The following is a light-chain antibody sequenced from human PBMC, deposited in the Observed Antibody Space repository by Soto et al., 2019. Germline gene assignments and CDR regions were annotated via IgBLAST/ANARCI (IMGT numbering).Light chain of an antibody. J-gene: IGKJ1*01. CDR1: QSISSY. CDR2: AAS. CDR3: QQYESYMT. Sequence: DIQMTQSPSSLSASVGDRVTITCRASQSISSYLNWYQQKPGKAPKLLIYAASSLQSGVPSRFSGSGSGTEFTLTISSLQPEDFATYYCQQYESYMTFGQGTKVDI. V-gene: IGKV1-39*01.